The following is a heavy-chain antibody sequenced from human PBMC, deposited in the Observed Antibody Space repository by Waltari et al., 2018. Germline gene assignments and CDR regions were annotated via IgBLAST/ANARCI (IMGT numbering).Heavy chain of an antibody. Sequence: MQLVESGGGFVKPGGSLRLSCAASGFTFSHAWMTGVRQVPGKGLEWVGRIRSSADGTTADYAAPVKGRFTISRDDSKDTLYLEMNSLMSEDTAVYYCAAERGWGVVIVGWLDPWGQGTRVTVSS. V-gene: IGHV3-15*01. D-gene: IGHD2-21*01. CDR1: GFTFSHAW. CDR2: IRSSADGTTA. J-gene: IGHJ5*02. CDR3: AAERGWGVVIVGWLDP.